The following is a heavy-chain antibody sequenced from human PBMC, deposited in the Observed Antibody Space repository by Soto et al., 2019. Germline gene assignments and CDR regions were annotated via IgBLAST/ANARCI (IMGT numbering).Heavy chain of an antibody. V-gene: IGHV4-34*01. J-gene: IGHJ3*02. Sequence: QVQLRQWGAGLLKPSETLSLTCAVYGGSFSGYYWTWIRQTPGKGLGWIGEINHSGSTNYNPSLKSRVSISADTSKKQCSLNLTSVTAADTAVYYCARGECSSNYCFTRWALDIWGQGTVVTVSS. CDR2: INHSGST. CDR3: ARGECSSNYCFTRWALDI. D-gene: IGHD2-2*01. CDR1: GGSFSGYY.